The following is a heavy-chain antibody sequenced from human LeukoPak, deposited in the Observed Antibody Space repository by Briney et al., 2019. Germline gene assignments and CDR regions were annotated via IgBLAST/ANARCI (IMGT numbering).Heavy chain of an antibody. J-gene: IGHJ4*02. Sequence: SETLSLTCTVSGGSISSGGYYWSWIRQHPGKGLEWIGYIFYSGSTYYNPSLKSRVTISVDTSKNQFSLKLSSVTAADTAVYYCARGLRGGDTMIVVVIATLFDYWGQGTLVTVSS. CDR2: IFYSGST. V-gene: IGHV4-31*02. D-gene: IGHD3-22*01. CDR1: GGSISSGGYY. CDR3: ARGLRGGDTMIVVVIATLFDY.